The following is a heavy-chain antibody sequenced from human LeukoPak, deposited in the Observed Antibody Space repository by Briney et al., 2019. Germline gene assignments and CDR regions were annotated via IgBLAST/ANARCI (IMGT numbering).Heavy chain of an antibody. CDR1: GFTFSSYS. V-gene: IGHV3-21*01. D-gene: IGHD2-2*01. Sequence: GGSLRLSCAASGFTFSSYSMNWVRQAPGKGLEWVSSISSSSSYIYYADSVKGRFTISRDNAKNSLYLQMNSLRAEDTAVYYCARDFASCSSTSCYRDYWGQGTLVTVSS. J-gene: IGHJ4*02. CDR3: ARDFASCSSTSCYRDY. CDR2: ISSSSSYI.